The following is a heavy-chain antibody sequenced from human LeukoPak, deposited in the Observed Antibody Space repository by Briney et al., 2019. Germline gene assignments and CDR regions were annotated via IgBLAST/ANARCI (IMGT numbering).Heavy chain of an antibody. CDR3: AKDLAVGYYYDSSGSTEGIDY. Sequence: GGSLRLSCAASGFTFSSYGMHWVRQAPGKGLEWVAFIRYDGSNKYYADSVKGRFTISRDNSKNTLYLQMNSLRAEDTAVYYCAKDLAVGYYYDSSGSTEGIDYWGQGTLVTVSS. CDR2: IRYDGSNK. J-gene: IGHJ4*02. CDR1: GFTFSSYG. D-gene: IGHD3-22*01. V-gene: IGHV3-30*02.